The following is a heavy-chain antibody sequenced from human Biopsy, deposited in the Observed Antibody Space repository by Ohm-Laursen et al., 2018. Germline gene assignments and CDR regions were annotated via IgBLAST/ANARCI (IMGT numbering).Heavy chain of an antibody. CDR1: GGPINSSY. Sequence: GTLSLTCSVSGGPINSSYWSWIRQPPGKGLEWIGFISNSGNTNYNPSLKSRVTISVDTSKNQISLKLGSVTVADTAVFYCARRGSGGRSFDYWGQGSLVTVS. V-gene: IGHV4-59*08. D-gene: IGHD2-15*01. CDR3: ARRGSGGRSFDY. CDR2: ISNSGNT. J-gene: IGHJ4*02.